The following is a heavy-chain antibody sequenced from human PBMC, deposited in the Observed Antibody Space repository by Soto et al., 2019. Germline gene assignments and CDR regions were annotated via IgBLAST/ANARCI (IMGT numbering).Heavy chain of an antibody. CDR3: ARSIYSSSWFHFDY. J-gene: IGHJ4*02. V-gene: IGHV4-34*01. Sequence: QMQLQQWGAGLLKPSETLSLTCAVFGGSSDYYYWNWIRQPPGKGLEWIGEIHHSGGTYYTPSLKSRFTISVDTSKNQFSLRLSSVIAADTAVYYCARSIYSSSWFHFDYWGQGSLFTVCS. D-gene: IGHD6-13*01. CDR2: IHHSGGT. CDR1: GGSSDYYY.